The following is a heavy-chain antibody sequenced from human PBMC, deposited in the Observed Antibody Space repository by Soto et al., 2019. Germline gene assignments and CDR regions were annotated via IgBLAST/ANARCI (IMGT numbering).Heavy chain of an antibody. Sequence: EVQLLESGGGLVQPGETLRLSCAASGFTFSSYAMNWVRQAPGKGPEWVSFISGAGDSTYYADSVKGRFTISRDNSRNTLYLQMNSLRAEDTAIYYCAKRAGDGYLDYRGQGTLVTVSS. D-gene: IGHD4-17*01. CDR3: AKRAGDGYLDY. V-gene: IGHV3-23*01. J-gene: IGHJ4*02. CDR1: GFTFSSYA. CDR2: ISGAGDST.